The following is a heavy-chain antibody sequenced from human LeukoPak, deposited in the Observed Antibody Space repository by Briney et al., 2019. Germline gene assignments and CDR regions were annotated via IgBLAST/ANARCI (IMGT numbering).Heavy chain of an antibody. D-gene: IGHD3-9*01. V-gene: IGHV3-15*01. CDR3: TTVGLYDILTGHYHDSFDR. J-gene: IGHJ3*01. CDR2: IKSKTDGGTT. Sequence: GGSLRLSCAASGFTFSSYEMNWVRQAPGKGLEWVGRIKSKTDGGTTDYAAPVKGRFTISRDDSKNTLYLQMNSLKTEDTAVYYCTTVGLYDILTGHYHDSFDRWGQGTMVTVSS. CDR1: GFTFSSYE.